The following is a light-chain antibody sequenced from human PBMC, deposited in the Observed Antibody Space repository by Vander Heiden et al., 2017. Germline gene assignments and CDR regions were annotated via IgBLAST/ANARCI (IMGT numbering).Light chain of an antibody. Sequence: QSVLTQPPSVSGAPGQRFTITCTRSSSNIGAGSDVHWYQQLPGTAPKLLICATTNRPSGVPDRFSGSKSGTSASLAVTGLQAEDEADYYCQSYDSRGFVFGTGTKVAVL. CDR3: QSYDSRGFV. V-gene: IGLV1-40*01. J-gene: IGLJ1*01. CDR2: ATT. CDR1: SSNIGAGSD.